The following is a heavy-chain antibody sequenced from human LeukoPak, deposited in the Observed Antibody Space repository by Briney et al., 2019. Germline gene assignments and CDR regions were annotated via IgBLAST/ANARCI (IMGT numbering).Heavy chain of an antibody. CDR2: ISTSGDRT. CDR3: ARSAVGTSCCTAVDY. D-gene: IGHD1-26*01. Sequence: GGSLRLSCAASGLTFNRYWMTWVRQAPGKGLEWVSGISTSGDRTYYADSVKGRFTISRDNSKNTLYLQMNSLRAEDTAEYYCARSAVGTSCCTAVDYWGQGTLVTVSS. J-gene: IGHJ4*02. CDR1: GLTFNRYW. V-gene: IGHV3-23*01.